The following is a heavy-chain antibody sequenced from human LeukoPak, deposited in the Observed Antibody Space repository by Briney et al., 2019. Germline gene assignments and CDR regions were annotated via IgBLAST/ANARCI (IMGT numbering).Heavy chain of an antibody. J-gene: IGHJ4*02. V-gene: IGHV4-59*01. CDR3: ARYGSGSYRQFDY. Sequence: SETLSLTCTVSGGSISSYYWSWIRQPPGKGLEWIGYIYYTGSTNYNPSLKSRVTISVDTSKNQFSLKLTSMTASDTAVYYCARYGSGSYRQFDYWGQGTLVTVSS. CDR2: IYYTGST. CDR1: GGSISSYY. D-gene: IGHD3-10*01.